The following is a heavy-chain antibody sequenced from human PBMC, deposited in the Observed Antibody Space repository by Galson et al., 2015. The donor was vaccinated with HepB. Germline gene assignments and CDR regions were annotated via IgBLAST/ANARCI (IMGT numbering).Heavy chain of an antibody. Sequence: SLRLSCAASGFTFSSYGMHWVRQAPGKGLEWVAVIWYDGSNKYYADSVKGRFTISRDNSKNTLYLQMNSLRAEDTAVYYCARYMLLLDGMDVWGQGTTVTVSS. CDR3: ARYMLLLDGMDV. D-gene: IGHD2-15*01. V-gene: IGHV3-33*01. J-gene: IGHJ6*02. CDR2: IWYDGSNK. CDR1: GFTFSSYG.